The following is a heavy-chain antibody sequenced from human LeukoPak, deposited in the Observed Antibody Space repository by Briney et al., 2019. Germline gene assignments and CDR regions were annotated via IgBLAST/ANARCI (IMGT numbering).Heavy chain of an antibody. CDR1: GGSISSYY. D-gene: IGHD3-10*01. J-gene: IGHJ6*02. CDR3: ARGVVRGVIGYYYYGMDV. CDR2: IYYSGST. V-gene: IGHV4-59*08. Sequence: PSETLSLTCTVSGGSISSYYWSWIRQPPGKGLEWIGYIYYSGSTNYNPSLKSRVTISVDTSKNQFPLKLSSVTAADTAVYYCARGVVRGVIGYYYYGMDVWGQGTTVTVSS.